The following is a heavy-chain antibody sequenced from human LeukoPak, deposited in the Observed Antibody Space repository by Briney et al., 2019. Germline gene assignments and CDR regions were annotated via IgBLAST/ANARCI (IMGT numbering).Heavy chain of an antibody. V-gene: IGHV3-33*01. CDR3: ARHKDWTFDY. J-gene: IGHJ4*02. CDR2: IWYDGSNK. D-gene: IGHD3/OR15-3a*01. CDR1: GFTFGSYD. Sequence: QTGGSLRLSCAASGFTFGSYDMHWVRQAPGKGLEWVAVIWYDGSNKYYADSVKGRFTITRDISKNTLYLQMNSLRAEDTAVYYCARHKDWTFDYWGLGTLVTVSS.